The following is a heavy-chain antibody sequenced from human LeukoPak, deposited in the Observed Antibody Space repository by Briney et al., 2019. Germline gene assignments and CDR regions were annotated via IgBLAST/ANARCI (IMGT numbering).Heavy chain of an antibody. Sequence: GGSLRLSCAASGFTFSSYGMHWVRQAPGKGLEWVAFIRYDGSNKYYADSMKGRFTISRDNSKNTLYLQMNSQRAEDTAVYYCAKDKRAAAGYWGQGTLVTVSS. J-gene: IGHJ4*02. CDR3: AKDKRAAAGY. CDR1: GFTFSSYG. CDR2: IRYDGSNK. D-gene: IGHD6-13*01. V-gene: IGHV3-30*02.